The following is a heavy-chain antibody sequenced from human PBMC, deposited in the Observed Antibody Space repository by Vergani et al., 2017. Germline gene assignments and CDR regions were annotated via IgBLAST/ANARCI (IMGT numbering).Heavy chain of an antibody. V-gene: IGHV1-18*01. CDR1: GYTFTSYG. CDR3: ARDVGFELWFGELSRFDY. Sequence: QVQLVQSGAEVKKPGASVKVSCKASGYTFTSYGISWVRQAPGQGLEWMGWISAYNGNTNYAQKLQGRVTMTTDTSTSTAYMELRSLRSDDTAVYYCARDVGFELWFGELSRFDYWDQGTLVAVSA. CDR2: ISAYNGNT. J-gene: IGHJ4*02. D-gene: IGHD3-10*01.